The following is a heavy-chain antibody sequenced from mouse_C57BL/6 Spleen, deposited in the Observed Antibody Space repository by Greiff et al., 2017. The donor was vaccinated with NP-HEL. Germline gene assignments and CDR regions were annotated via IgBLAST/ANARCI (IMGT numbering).Heavy chain of an antibody. CDR1: GYTFTSYW. CDR2: IDPSDSYT. Sequence: VQLQQPGAELVMPGASVKLSCKASGYTFTSYWMHWVKQRPGQGLEWIGEIDPSDSYTNYNQKFKGKSTLTVDKSSSTAYMQLSSLTSEDSAVYYCARGGYDDYFDYWGQGTTLTVSS. CDR3: ARGGYDDYFDY. D-gene: IGHD2-2*01. V-gene: IGHV1-69*01. J-gene: IGHJ2*01.